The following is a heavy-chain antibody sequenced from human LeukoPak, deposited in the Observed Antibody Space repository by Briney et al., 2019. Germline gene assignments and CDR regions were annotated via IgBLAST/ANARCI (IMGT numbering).Heavy chain of an antibody. V-gene: IGHV3-53*01. CDR1: GFTASTNY. CDR3: ARIPPDYDSSGYYYFDY. D-gene: IGHD3-22*01. CDR2: VYSGGST. Sequence: GGSLRLSCAASGFTASTNYMSWVRQAPGKGLEWVSVVYSGGSTYYADSVKGRFTISRDNSKNTLYLQMNSLRAEDTAVYYCARIPPDYDSSGYYYFDYWGQGTLVTVSS. J-gene: IGHJ4*02.